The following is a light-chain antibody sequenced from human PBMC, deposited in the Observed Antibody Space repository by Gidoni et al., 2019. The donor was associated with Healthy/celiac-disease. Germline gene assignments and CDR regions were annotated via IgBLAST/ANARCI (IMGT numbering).Light chain of an antibody. CDR2: DVS. CDR1: SSDVGDYAY. Sequence: QSALTQPAAVSGSPGQSITISCTGTSSDVGDYAYVSWYQQHPGKAPKLMIYDVSNRPSGVSNRFSGSKSGNTASLTISGLQAEDEADYYCSSYTTSLEVVFGGGTKLTVL. J-gene: IGLJ2*01. V-gene: IGLV2-14*01. CDR3: SSYTTSLEVV.